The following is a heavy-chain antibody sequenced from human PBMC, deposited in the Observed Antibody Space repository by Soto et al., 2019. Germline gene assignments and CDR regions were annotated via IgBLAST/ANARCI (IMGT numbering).Heavy chain of an antibody. CDR2: IYHGGTT. CDR3: AMFHVMVVARSLFAF. CDR1: GGSMSSSGSY. D-gene: IGHD6-19*01. Sequence: KTSETLSLTCAVSGGSMSSSGSYWAWIRQPPGKGPEWIASIYHGGTTFYNPSLKSRITISVDTSNNKFYLKLTSVTAADTAVYYCAMFHVMVVARSLFAFSGHRSPVILSS. J-gene: IGHJ4*01. V-gene: IGHV4-38-2*01.